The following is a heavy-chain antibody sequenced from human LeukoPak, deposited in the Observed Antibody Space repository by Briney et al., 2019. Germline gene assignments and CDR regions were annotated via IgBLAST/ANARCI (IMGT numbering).Heavy chain of an antibody. J-gene: IGHJ4*02. Sequence: KPSETLSLTCTVSGGSISSYHWSWIRQPAGRGLEWIWRMQTSGRIDYNLSLKSRLTMSVGRSKNQLSLKLSSVIAADTAVYYCARGHSDSWSVFDYWGQGTLVTISS. D-gene: IGHD6-13*01. V-gene: IGHV4-4*07. CDR1: GGSISSYH. CDR3: ARGHSDSWSVFDY. CDR2: MQTSGRI.